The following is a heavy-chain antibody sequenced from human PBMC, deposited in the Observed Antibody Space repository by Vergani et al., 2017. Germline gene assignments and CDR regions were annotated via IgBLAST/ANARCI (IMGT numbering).Heavy chain of an antibody. CDR1: GFTFSSYG. J-gene: IGHJ2*01. Sequence: QVQLVESGGGVVQPGGSLRLSCAASGFTFSSYGMHWVRQAPGKGLEWVAFIRYDGSNKYYADSVKGRFTISRDNSKNTLYLQMNSLRAEDTAIYYCAKDIVATIWGYFDLWGRGTLVTVSS. CDR2: IRYDGSNK. CDR3: AKDIVATIWGYFDL. V-gene: IGHV3-30*02. D-gene: IGHD5-12*01.